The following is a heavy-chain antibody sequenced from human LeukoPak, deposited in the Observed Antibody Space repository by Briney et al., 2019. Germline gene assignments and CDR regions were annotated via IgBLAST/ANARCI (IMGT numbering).Heavy chain of an antibody. D-gene: IGHD3-3*01. CDR1: GGSISSYY. V-gene: IGHV4-59*01. J-gene: IGHJ6*03. CDR3: ARTYDFWSGYNPYYYYYMDV. CDR2: IYYSGSI. Sequence: SETLSLTCTVSGGSISSYYWSWIRQPPGKGLEWIGYIYYSGSINYNASLKSRVTISVDTSKNQFSLKLSSVTAADTAVYYCARTYDFWSGYNPYYYYYMDVWGKGTTVTVSS.